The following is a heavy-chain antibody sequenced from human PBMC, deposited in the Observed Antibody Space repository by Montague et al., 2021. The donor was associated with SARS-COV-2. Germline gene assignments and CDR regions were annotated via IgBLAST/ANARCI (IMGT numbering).Heavy chain of an antibody. CDR2: IYYTGET. V-gene: IGHV4-59*01. D-gene: IGHD3-3*01. J-gene: IGHJ4*02. Sequence: SETLSLTCSFSGGSITSYYWSWIRLPPGKPLEWLGYIYYTGETTXXPSLKSRVTISVDTSRSQFSLRLTSVTAADTAVYFCARFWSGYVDKWSQGTLVTVSS. CDR3: ARFWSGYVDK. CDR1: GGSITSYY.